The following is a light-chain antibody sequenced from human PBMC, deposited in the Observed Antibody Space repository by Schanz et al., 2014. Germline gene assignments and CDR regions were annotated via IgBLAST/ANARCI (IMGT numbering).Light chain of an antibody. Sequence: EIVMTQSPATLSVSPGERATLSCRASQSITSYLAWYQQKPGQAPRLLIYGASNRATGIATRFSGSGFGTEFTLTISSLEPEDFAVYYSQGRGNWPPLTFGGGTKVEIK. J-gene: IGKJ4*01. CDR2: GAS. CDR1: QSITSY. V-gene: IGKV3-11*01. CDR3: QGRGNWPPLT.